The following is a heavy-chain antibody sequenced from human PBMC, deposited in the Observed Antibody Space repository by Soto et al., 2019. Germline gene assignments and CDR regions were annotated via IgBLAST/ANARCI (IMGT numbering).Heavy chain of an antibody. V-gene: IGHV3-9*01. CDR1: GFTFDDYA. CDR3: AKDMAQVAGRGDYFDY. CDR2: ISWNSGSI. D-gene: IGHD6-19*01. J-gene: IGHJ4*02. Sequence: GGSLRLSCAASGFTFDDYAMHWVRQAPGKGLEWVSGISWNSGSIGYADSVKGRFTISRDNAKNSLYLQMNSLRAEDTALYYCAKDMAQVAGRGDYFDYWGQGTLVTVSS.